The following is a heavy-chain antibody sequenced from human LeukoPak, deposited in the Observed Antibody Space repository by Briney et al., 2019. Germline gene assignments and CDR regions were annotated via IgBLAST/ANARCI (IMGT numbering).Heavy chain of an antibody. CDR2: IKQDGSQK. D-gene: IGHD6-25*01. Sequence: GGSLRLSCEGSGFTFSDYWMGWVRQRPGEGLGWGASIKQDGSQKGYVYPVRGRFTITRDNAKNSVYLQMNSLRDEHTAVYYYATDRGFATFDHWGQGALVSVSS. CDR1: GFTFSDYW. CDR3: ATDRGFATFDH. V-gene: IGHV3-7*01. J-gene: IGHJ4*02.